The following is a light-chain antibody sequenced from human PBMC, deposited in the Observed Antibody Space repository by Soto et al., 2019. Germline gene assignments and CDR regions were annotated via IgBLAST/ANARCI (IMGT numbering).Light chain of an antibody. CDR2: DNN. J-gene: IGLJ2*01. V-gene: IGLV1-51*01. CDR1: SSNIGNNY. CDR3: GTWDDSLRGVV. Sequence: QAVVTQPPSVSAAPGQKVTISCSGSSSNIGNNYVSWYQQFPGTAPRLLVYDNNKRPSGIPDRFSASQSGTSATLGITGLQTGDEADYYCGTWDDSLRGVVFGGGTQLTVL.